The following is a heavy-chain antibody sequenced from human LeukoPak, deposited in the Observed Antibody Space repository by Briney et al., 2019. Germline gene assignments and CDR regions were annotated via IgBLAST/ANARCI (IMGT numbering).Heavy chain of an antibody. CDR3: ARDRGVGYYYDSSGLNWFDP. V-gene: IGHV3-23*01. CDR2: ISGSGGST. CDR1: GFTFSSYA. D-gene: IGHD3-22*01. Sequence: PGGSLRLSCAASGFTFSSYAMSWVRQAPGKGLEWVSAISGSGGSTYYADSVKGRFTISRDNSKNTLYLQMNSLRAEDTAVYYCARDRGVGYYYDSSGLNWFDPWGQGTLVTVSS. J-gene: IGHJ5*02.